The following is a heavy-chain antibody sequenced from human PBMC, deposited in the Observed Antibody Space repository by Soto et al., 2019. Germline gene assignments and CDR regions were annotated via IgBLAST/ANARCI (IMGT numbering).Heavy chain of an antibody. CDR2: IIPMLGMS. D-gene: IGHD3-10*01. J-gene: IGHJ4*02. V-gene: IGHV1-69*02. CDR3: ATNYGSGSAHFDN. Sequence: QVQLVQSGAEVTKPGSSVKVSCTASGDTFNFYTISWVRQAPGQGLEWMGRIIPMLGMSNYAQNFQGRVTMIADKSTSTAYMELSSLRSEDTALYYCATNYGSGSAHFDNWGQGTLVTVSS. CDR1: GDTFNFYT.